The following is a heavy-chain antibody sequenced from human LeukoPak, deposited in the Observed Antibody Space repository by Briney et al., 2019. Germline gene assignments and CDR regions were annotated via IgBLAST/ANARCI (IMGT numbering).Heavy chain of an antibody. V-gene: IGHV3-30*18. CDR1: GFSFSDYG. Sequence: GGSLRLSCGASGFSFSDYGIHWVRQAPGKGLEWVALISYDGNNKYYVDSVKGRFTISRDNSKNTVYLHMNSLRDEDTAVYYCAKDHSGSGYGMDVWGQGTTVSVS. D-gene: IGHD3-10*01. CDR3: AKDHSGSGYGMDV. CDR2: ISYDGNNK. J-gene: IGHJ6*02.